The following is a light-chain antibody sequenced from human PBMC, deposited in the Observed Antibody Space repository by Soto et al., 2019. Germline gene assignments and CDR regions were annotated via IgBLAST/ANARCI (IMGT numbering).Light chain of an antibody. CDR2: GAS. Sequence: EIVMTQSPATLSVSPGERATLSCRASQPIRNNLAWFQLRPGQAPRLVIYGASNRATGVPDRFSGGGSGTDFTLTISRLQPEDFAVYYCQQYGSSRWTFGQGTKVDIK. V-gene: IGKV3-20*01. J-gene: IGKJ1*01. CDR3: QQYGSSRWT. CDR1: QPIRNN.